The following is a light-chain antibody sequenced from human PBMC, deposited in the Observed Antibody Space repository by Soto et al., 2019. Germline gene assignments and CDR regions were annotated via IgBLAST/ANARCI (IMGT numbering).Light chain of an antibody. CDR3: EQIYGSPPT. J-gene: IGKJ1*01. Sequence: DIQMTQSPSSLSASVGDRVTITCRASQSINTYLNWYQQKPGKAPKLLISAASSLQSGVPARFSGSGSGTDSTLIISSVQPEDFATFYCEQIYGSPPTFGQGTRVDIK. V-gene: IGKV1-39*01. CDR2: AAS. CDR1: QSINTY.